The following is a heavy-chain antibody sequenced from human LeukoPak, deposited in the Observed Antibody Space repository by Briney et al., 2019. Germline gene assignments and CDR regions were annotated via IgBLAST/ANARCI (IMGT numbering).Heavy chain of an antibody. J-gene: IGHJ3*02. V-gene: IGHV4-59*01. CDR2: IYHSGST. Sequence: SETLSLTCTVSGGSISSYYWNWIRQPPGKGLEWIGYIYHSGSTNYNPSLKSRVTISVDTSKNQFSLKLSSVTAADTAVYYCASRLSSGWYGGAFDIWGQGTMVTVSS. D-gene: IGHD6-19*01. CDR3: ASRLSSGWYGGAFDI. CDR1: GGSISSYY.